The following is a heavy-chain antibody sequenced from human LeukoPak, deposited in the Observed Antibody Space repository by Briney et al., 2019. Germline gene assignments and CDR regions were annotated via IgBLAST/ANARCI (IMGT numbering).Heavy chain of an antibody. CDR2: IIPIFGTA. CDR1: GGTFSSYA. V-gene: IGHV1-69*13. CDR3: ARDYYGSGSYYKPFDY. Sequence: SVTVSCKASGGTFSSYAISWVRQAPGQGLEWMGGIIPIFGTANYAQRFQGRVTITADESTSTAYMELSSLRSEDTAVYYCARDYYGSGSYYKPFDYWGQGTLVTVSS. J-gene: IGHJ4*02. D-gene: IGHD3-10*01.